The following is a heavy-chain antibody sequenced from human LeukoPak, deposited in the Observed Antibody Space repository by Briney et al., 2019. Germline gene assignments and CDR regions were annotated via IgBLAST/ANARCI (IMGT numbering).Heavy chain of an antibody. D-gene: IGHD3-22*01. J-gene: IGHJ4*02. CDR3: AREGPYYYDSSGYYYFDY. CDR2: INPNSGGT. CDR1: GYTFTGYY. V-gene: IGHV1-2*02. Sequence: GASVKVYCKASGYTFTGYYMHWVRQAPGQGLEWMGWINPNSGGTNYAQKFQGRVTMTRDTSISTAYMELSRLRSDDTAVYYCAREGPYYYDSSGYYYFDYWGQGTLVTVSS.